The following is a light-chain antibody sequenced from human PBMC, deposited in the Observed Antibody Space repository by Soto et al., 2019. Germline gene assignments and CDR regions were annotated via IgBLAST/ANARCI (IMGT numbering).Light chain of an antibody. CDR3: SSYTSSSTPWV. Sequence: QSALTQPASVSGSPGQSITISCTGTSSDVGGYNYVSWYQQHPGKAPKFMIYEVSNRPSGVSNRFSGSKSGNTASLTISGLQAEDEADYYCSSYTSSSTPWVFGGATKLTVL. V-gene: IGLV2-14*01. J-gene: IGLJ3*02. CDR2: EVS. CDR1: SSDVGGYNY.